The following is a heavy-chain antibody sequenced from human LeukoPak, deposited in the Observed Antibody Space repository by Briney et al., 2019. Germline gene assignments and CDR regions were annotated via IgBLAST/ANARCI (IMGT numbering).Heavy chain of an antibody. J-gene: IGHJ4*02. CDR3: ASVSSPEDY. D-gene: IGHD6-13*01. CDR2: ISYDGSNK. Sequence: GGSLRLSCAASGFTFSSYAMPWVRQAPGKGLEWVAVISYDGSNKYYADSVKGRFTISRDNSKNTLYLQMNSLRAEDTAVYYCASVSSPEDYWGQGTLVTVSS. V-gene: IGHV3-30-3*01. CDR1: GFTFSSYA.